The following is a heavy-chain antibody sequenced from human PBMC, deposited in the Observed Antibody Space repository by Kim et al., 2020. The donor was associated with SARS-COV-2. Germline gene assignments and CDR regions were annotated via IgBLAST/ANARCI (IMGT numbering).Heavy chain of an antibody. CDR2: IGGASNYI. V-gene: IGHV3-21*01. Sequence: LSLTCAASGFDFGTHSMNWVRQAPGKGLEWVSSIGGASNYIYYADSVKGRFTISRDNANNSLYLQMNSLRAEDTAVYYCARGGDCSSTRCYFFYYAM. D-gene: IGHD2-2*01. CDR1: GFDFGTHS. J-gene: IGHJ6*03. CDR3: ARGGDCSSTRCYFFYYAM.